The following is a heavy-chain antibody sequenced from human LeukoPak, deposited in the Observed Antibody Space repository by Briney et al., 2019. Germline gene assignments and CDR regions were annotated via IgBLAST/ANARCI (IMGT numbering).Heavy chain of an antibody. V-gene: IGHV3-48*01. D-gene: IGHD3-3*01. CDR3: ARELSNYDFWL. J-gene: IGHJ4*02. CDR2: ISSSGTI. CDR1: GFIFSRYN. Sequence: GGSLRLSCAASGFIFSRYNMNWVRQAPGKGLEWVSYISSSGTIYYADSVKGRFTISRDNAKNSLHLQMNSLRAEDTAVYYCARELSNYDFWLWGQGTLVTVSS.